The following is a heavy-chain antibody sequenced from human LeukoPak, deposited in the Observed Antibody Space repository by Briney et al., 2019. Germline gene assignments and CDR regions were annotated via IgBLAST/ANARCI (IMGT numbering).Heavy chain of an antibody. D-gene: IGHD3-22*01. CDR3: AKAEGITMIVVVITPFDY. Sequence: HSGGSLRLSCAASGLTFSSYAMSWVRQAPGKGLEWVSAISGSGGGTYYADSVKGRFTISRDNSKNTLYLQMNRLRAEDTAVYYCAKAEGITMIVVVITPFDYWGQGTLVTVSS. V-gene: IGHV3-23*01. J-gene: IGHJ4*02. CDR1: GLTFSSYA. CDR2: ISGSGGGT.